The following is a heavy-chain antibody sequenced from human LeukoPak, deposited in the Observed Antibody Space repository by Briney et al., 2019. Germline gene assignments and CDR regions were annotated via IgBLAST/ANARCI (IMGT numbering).Heavy chain of an antibody. D-gene: IGHD3-10*01. CDR1: GGSVTSYY. CDR3: ARESYYGSGRAIDY. J-gene: IGHJ4*02. V-gene: IGHV4-59*02. Sequence: SETLSLTCTVSGGSVTSYYWSWIRQPPGKGLEWIGYIYYSGSTNYSPSLKSRVTISADTSKNQFSLKLSSVTAADTAVYYCARESYYGSGRAIDYWGQGILVTVSS. CDR2: IYYSGST.